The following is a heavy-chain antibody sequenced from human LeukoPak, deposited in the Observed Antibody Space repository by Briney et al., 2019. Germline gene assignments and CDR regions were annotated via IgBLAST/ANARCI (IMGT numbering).Heavy chain of an antibody. CDR2: ISGSSIYI. J-gene: IGHJ3*02. V-gene: IGHV3-21*01. CDR3: ARDLTYCGGDCYSGGNDAFDI. D-gene: IGHD2-21*02. CDR1: GFTFSSYS. Sequence: GGSLRLSCAASGFTFSSYSMNWVRQAPGKGLEWVSSISGSSIYIYYADSVKGRFTISRDNAKNSLYLQMHSLRADDTAVYYCARDLTYCGGDCYSGGNDAFDIWGQGTMVTVSS.